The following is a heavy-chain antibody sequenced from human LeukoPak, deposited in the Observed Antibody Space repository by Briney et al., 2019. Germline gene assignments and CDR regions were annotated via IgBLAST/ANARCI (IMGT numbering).Heavy chain of an antibody. D-gene: IGHD2-15*01. Sequence: SETLSLTCTVSGGSISSYYWSWIRQPPGKGLEWIGYIYYSGSTNYNPSLKSRVTISVDTSKNQFSLKLSSVTAADTAVYYCAREGPSGYCSGGSCYSSHWGQGTLVTVSS. J-gene: IGHJ4*02. V-gene: IGHV4-59*12. CDR1: GGSISSYY. CDR3: AREGPSGYCSGGSCYSSH. CDR2: IYYSGST.